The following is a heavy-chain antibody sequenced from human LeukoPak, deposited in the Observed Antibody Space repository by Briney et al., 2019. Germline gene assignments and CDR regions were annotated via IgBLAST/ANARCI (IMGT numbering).Heavy chain of an antibody. CDR2: IRYDGSNK. D-gene: IGHD6-19*01. J-gene: IGHJ4*02. CDR1: GFTFSSYG. Sequence: PGRSLRLSCAASGFTFSSYGMHWVRQAPGKGLEWVAFIRYDGSNKYYADSVKGRFTISRDNSKNTLYLQMNSLRAEDTAVYYCATKASGYSSGWYSFYDYWGQGTLVTVSS. CDR3: ATKASGYSSGWYSFYDY. V-gene: IGHV3-30*02.